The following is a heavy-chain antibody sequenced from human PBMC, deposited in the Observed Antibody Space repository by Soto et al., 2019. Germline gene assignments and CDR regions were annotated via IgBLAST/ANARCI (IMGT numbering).Heavy chain of an antibody. D-gene: IGHD3-10*01. CDR3: ARGSGLTYFDY. V-gene: IGHV1-3*01. CDR1: GYTFTSYA. Sequence: QVQLVQSGAEVKKPGASVKVSCKASGYTFTSYAMHWVRQAPGQRLEWMGWINAGNGNTKYSQKFQGRVTITRDTSSSTAYMELSSLRSEATAVYYCARGSGLTYFDYLGQGSLVTVSS. J-gene: IGHJ4*02. CDR2: INAGNGNT.